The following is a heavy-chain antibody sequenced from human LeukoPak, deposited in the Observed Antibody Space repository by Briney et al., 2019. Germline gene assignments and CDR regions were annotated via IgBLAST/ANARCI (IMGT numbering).Heavy chain of an antibody. Sequence: PSETLSLTCTVSGGSISSYYWSWIRQPAGKGLEWIGRIYTSGSTNYNPSLKSRVTMSVDTSKDQFSLKLSSVTAADTAVYYCARSRMTISPDAFDIWGQRTMVTVSS. CDR1: GGSISSYY. CDR3: ARSRMTISPDAFDI. V-gene: IGHV4-4*07. J-gene: IGHJ3*02. CDR2: IYTSGST.